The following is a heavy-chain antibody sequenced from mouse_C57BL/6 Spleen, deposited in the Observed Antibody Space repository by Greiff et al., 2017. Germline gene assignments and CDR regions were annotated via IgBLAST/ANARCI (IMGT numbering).Heavy chain of an antibody. V-gene: IGHV5-6*01. Sequence: EVQLVESGGDLVKPGGSLKLSCAASGFTFSSYGMSWVRQTPDKRLEWVATISSGGSYTYYPDSVKGRFTITRDNAKNTLYLQMSSLKSEATAMYYCASLYYDYDGDCFDYWCQGTTLTVSS. CDR2: ISSGGSYT. CDR1: GFTFSSYG. CDR3: ASLYYDYDGDCFDY. D-gene: IGHD2-4*01. J-gene: IGHJ2*01.